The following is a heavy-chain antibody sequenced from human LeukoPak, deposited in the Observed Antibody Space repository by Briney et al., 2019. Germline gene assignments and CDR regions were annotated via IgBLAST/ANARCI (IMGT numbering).Heavy chain of an antibody. CDR1: GGSFSGYY. CDR3: ARDGGYSSGWEYYYYGMDV. V-gene: IGHV4-34*01. Sequence: SETLSLTCAVYGGSFSGYYWSWIRQPPGKGLEWIGEINHSGSTNYNPSLKSRVTISVDTSKNQFSLKLSSVTAADTAVYYCARDGGYSSGWEYYYYGMDVWGQGTTVTVSS. CDR2: INHSGST. J-gene: IGHJ6*02. D-gene: IGHD6-19*01.